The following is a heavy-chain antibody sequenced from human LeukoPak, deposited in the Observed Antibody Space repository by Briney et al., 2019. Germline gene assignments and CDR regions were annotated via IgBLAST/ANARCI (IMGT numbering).Heavy chain of an antibody. CDR2: RIAVFPAP. CDR3: AGSDA. Sequence: SVKVSCKASGGTFSTYPINWVRQAPGQGLEWMGERIAVFPAPNYAQKFQGRITVTTDESTATAYMELSSLRSDDTAVYYCAGSDAWGQGTLVTVSS. J-gene: IGHJ5*02. CDR1: GGTFSTYP. V-gene: IGHV1-69*05.